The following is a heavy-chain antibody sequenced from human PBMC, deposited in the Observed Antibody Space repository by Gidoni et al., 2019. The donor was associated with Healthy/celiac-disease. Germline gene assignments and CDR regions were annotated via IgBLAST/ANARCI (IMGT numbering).Heavy chain of an antibody. D-gene: IGHD3-10*01. CDR1: GFTFSSYS. Sequence: EVQLVESGGGLVKPGGSLRLSCAASGFTFSSYSMNWVRQAPGKGLEWVSSISSSGSTIYYADSVKGRFTIARDNAKNSLYLQMNSLRGEDTAVYYCARVRGSGSYYPHDAFDIWGQGTMVTVSS. CDR3: ARVRGSGSYYPHDAFDI. V-gene: IGHV3-21*01. J-gene: IGHJ3*02. CDR2: ISSSGSTI.